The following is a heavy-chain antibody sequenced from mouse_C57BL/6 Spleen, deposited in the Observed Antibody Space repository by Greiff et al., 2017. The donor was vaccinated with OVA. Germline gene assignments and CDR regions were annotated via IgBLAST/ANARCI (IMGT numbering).Heavy chain of an antibody. CDR2: IYPGDGDT. Sequence: VKLMESGPELVKPGASVKISCKASGYAFSSSWMNWVKQRPGKGLEWIGRIYPGDGDTNYNGKFKGKATLTADKSSSTAYMQLSSLTSEDSAVYFCARSGNYGYWGQGTTLTVSS. D-gene: IGHD2-1*01. CDR1: GYAFSSSW. CDR3: ARSGNYGY. J-gene: IGHJ2*01. V-gene: IGHV1-82*01.